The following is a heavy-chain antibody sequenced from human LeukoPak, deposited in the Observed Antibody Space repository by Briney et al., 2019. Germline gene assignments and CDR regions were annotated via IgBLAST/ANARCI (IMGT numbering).Heavy chain of an antibody. V-gene: IGHV4-39*01. D-gene: IGHD6-19*01. CDR3: ARHKYSSGWPPEGAFDI. Sequence: SETLSLTCTVSGASISSTTYYWGWIRQPPRKGLEWIASIYYSGSTYYNPSLKSRVTISVDTSKNQFSLKLSSVTAADTVVYYCARHKYSSGWPPEGAFDIWGQGTMVTVSS. J-gene: IGHJ3*02. CDR1: GASISSTTYY. CDR2: IYYSGST.